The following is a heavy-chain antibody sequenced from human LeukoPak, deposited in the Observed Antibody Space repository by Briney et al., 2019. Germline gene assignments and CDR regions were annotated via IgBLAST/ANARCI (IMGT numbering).Heavy chain of an antibody. V-gene: IGHV3-30-3*01. Sequence: GGSLRLSCAASGFTFSSYAMHWVRQAPGKGLEWGAVISYDGSNKYYADSVKGRFTVSRDNAKNSLYLKMNSLRAEDTAVYYCARVGSGWDDAFDIWGQGTMVTVSS. CDR2: ISYDGSNK. CDR1: GFTFSSYA. J-gene: IGHJ3*02. D-gene: IGHD6-19*01. CDR3: ARVGSGWDDAFDI.